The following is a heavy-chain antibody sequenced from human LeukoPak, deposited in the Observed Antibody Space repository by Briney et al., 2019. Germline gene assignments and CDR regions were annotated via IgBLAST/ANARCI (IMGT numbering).Heavy chain of an antibody. CDR2: IIPIFGTA. D-gene: IGHD2-15*01. CDR1: GGTFSSYA. CDR3: ATLGYCSGGSCYRDDY. J-gene: IGHJ4*02. V-gene: IGHV1-69*05. Sequence: GSSVKVSCKASGGTFSSYAISWVRQAPGQGLEWMGGIIPIFGTANYAQKFQGRVTITTDESTSTAYMELSSLRSEDTAVHYCATLGYCSGGSCYRDDYWGQGTLVTVSS.